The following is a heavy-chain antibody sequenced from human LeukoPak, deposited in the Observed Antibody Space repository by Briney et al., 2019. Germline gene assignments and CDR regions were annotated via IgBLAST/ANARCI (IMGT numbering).Heavy chain of an antibody. Sequence: GGSLRLSCAASGFTFSSYWMSWVCQAPGKGLEWVANIKQDGSEKYYVDSVKGRFTISRDNAKNSLYLQMNSLRAEDTAVYYCARVLAYYGSGSYSYFDYWGQGTLVTVSS. V-gene: IGHV3-7*03. CDR1: GFTFSSYW. J-gene: IGHJ4*02. CDR3: ARVLAYYGSGSYSYFDY. CDR2: IKQDGSEK. D-gene: IGHD3-10*01.